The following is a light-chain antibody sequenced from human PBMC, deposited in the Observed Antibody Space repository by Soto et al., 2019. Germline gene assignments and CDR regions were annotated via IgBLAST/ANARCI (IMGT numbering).Light chain of an antibody. V-gene: IGKV3-20*01. CDR3: KQYGSSPTWT. CDR1: QSVSSNY. J-gene: IGKJ1*01. CDR2: GAS. Sequence: ESVLTQSPGTLSLSPGERATLSCRASQSVSSNYLAWYQQKPGQAPRLLIYGASTRATGIPDRFSGSGSGTDFTLTISRLEPEDSAVYYCKQYGSSPTWTFGQGTKVEI.